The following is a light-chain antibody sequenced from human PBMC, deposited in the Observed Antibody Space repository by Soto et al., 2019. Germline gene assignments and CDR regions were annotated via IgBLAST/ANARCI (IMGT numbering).Light chain of an antibody. CDR1: QNINTY. Sequence: DIQMTQSPSSLSASIGDRVTITCRASQNINTYINWYQQEVGKAPKLLIYSASKLQGGVPSRFTGSGSGTVFTLTITSLQPADLGVYYCQQGYSSPRTFGQGTRLEIK. CDR3: QQGYSSPRT. J-gene: IGKJ2*01. CDR2: SAS. V-gene: IGKV1-39*01.